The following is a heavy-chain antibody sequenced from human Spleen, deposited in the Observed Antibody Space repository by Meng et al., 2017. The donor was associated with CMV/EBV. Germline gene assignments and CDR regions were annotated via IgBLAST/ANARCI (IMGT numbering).Heavy chain of an antibody. CDR3: ARMYCTGLACFLDY. CDR2: ISSDGSQI. CDR1: GFSVNTYA. D-gene: IGHD2-8*02. J-gene: IGHJ4*01. Sequence: SGFSVNTYAVNWVRQTPGKGLKWMAVISSDGSQIYYGDSVKGRFTISRDISKNTVYMQMNSLRADDTAVYYCARMYCTGLACFLDYWGQGTLVTVSS. V-gene: IGHV3-30*04.